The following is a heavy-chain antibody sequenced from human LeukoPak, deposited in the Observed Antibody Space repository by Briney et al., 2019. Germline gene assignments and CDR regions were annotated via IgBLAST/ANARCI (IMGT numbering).Heavy chain of an antibody. D-gene: IGHD3-3*01. Sequence: SQTLSLTCTVSGGSISSSSYYWGWIRQPPGKGLDWIGRIYYSGSTYYNPSRKSRVTISVDTSKNQFSLKLSSVTAADTAVYYCARIYYDFWSYYFDYWGQGTLVTVSS. CDR2: IYYSGST. V-gene: IGHV4-39*07. CDR3: ARIYYDFWSYYFDY. J-gene: IGHJ4*02. CDR1: GGSISSSSYY.